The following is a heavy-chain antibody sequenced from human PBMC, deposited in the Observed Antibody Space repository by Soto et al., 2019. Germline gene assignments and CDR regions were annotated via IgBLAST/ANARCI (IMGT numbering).Heavy chain of an antibody. D-gene: IGHD3-16*01. V-gene: IGHV4-30-4*01. CDR1: GGSISSGDYY. Sequence: PSETLSLTCTFSGGSISSGDYYWSWIRQPPGKGLEWIGYIYYSGSTYYNPSLKSRVTISVDTSKNQFSLNLSSVTAADTAVYYCARGDLNYEWGSGRPLYCSGLDVWGKGTKVTVSS. CDR2: IYYSGST. J-gene: IGHJ6*04. CDR3: ARGDLNYEWGSGRPLYCSGLDV.